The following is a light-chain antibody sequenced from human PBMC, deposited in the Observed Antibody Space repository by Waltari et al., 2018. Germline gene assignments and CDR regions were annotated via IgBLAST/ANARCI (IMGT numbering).Light chain of an antibody. CDR2: WAS. CDR3: QQYFSTPIT. J-gene: IGKJ3*01. CDR1: QSILYSSNNKSY. Sequence: DIVMTQSPDSLAVSLGERATINCKSSQSILYSSNNKSYLAWYRQKPGQPPKLLIYWASTREAGVPDRISGHGSGTDFTLTISSLQDEDVAVYYCQQYFSTPITFGPGTRVDFK. V-gene: IGKV4-1*01.